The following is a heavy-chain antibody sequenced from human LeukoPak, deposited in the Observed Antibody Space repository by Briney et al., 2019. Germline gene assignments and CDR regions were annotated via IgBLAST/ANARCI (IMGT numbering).Heavy chain of an antibody. D-gene: IGHD2-15*01. CDR1: GDSVSSNSAA. Sequence: SQTLSLTCAISGDSVSSNSAAWNWIRQSPSRGLEWLGRTYYRSKWYNDYEVSVKSRIIINVDTSKNQFSLQLSSVTPEDTAVYYCARALYCLGGGCYSYRFDYWGQGALVTVSS. CDR3: ARALYCLGGGCYSYRFDY. J-gene: IGHJ4*02. V-gene: IGHV6-1*01. CDR2: TYYRSKWYN.